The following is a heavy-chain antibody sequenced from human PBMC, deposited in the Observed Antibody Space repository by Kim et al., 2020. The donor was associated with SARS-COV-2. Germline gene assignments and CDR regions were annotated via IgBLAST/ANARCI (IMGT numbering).Heavy chain of an antibody. Sequence: SETLSLTCAVYGGSFSGYYWSWIRQPPGKGLEWIGEINHSGSTNYNPSLKSRVTISVDTSKNQFSLKLSSVTAADTAVYYCARGLPSDYGGNGAMFDYWGQGTLVTVSS. D-gene: IGHD4-17*01. CDR2: INHSGST. J-gene: IGHJ4*02. CDR1: GGSFSGYY. V-gene: IGHV4-34*01. CDR3: ARGLPSDYGGNGAMFDY.